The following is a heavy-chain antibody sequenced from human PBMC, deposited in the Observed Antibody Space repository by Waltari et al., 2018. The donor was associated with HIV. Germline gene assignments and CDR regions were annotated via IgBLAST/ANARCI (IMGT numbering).Heavy chain of an antibody. Sequence: SNYMSWVRQAPGKGLEWVSVIYSGGSTYYADSVKGRFTISRDNSKNTLYLQMNSLRAEDTAVYYCARPSRGDPRPNYYYYGMDVWGQGTTVTVSS. V-gene: IGHV3-53*01. D-gene: IGHD6-19*01. CDR1: SNY. J-gene: IGHJ6*02. CDR2: IYSGGST. CDR3: ARPSRGDPRPNYYYYGMDV.